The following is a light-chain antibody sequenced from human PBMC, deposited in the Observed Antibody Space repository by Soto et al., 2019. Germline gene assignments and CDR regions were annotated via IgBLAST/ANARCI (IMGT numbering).Light chain of an antibody. CDR1: QFIRND. Sequence: ALQMTQSPSSLSASVGDRITITCRASQFIRNDLSWYQQKPGKAPKLLIYAASSLQSGVPSRFSGSGSGTDFTLTVSSLQPEDFATYYCLQDYNYPPTFGQGTKLEIK. J-gene: IGKJ2*01. V-gene: IGKV1-6*01. CDR3: LQDYNYPPT. CDR2: AAS.